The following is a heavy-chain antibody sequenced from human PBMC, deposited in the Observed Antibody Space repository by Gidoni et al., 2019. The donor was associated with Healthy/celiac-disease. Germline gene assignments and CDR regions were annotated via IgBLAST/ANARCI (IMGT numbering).Heavy chain of an antibody. CDR1: GGSISSYY. Sequence: QVQLQESGPGLVKPSETLSLPCTVSGGSISSYYWSWIRQPPGKGLEWIGYIYYSGSTNYNPSLKSRVTISIDTSKNQFSLKLSSVTAADTAVYYCAREYYDYVWGSYRSDDYYFDYWGQGTLVTVSS. CDR3: AREYYDYVWGSYRSDDYYFDY. J-gene: IGHJ4*02. D-gene: IGHD3-16*02. CDR2: IYYSGST. V-gene: IGHV4-59*01.